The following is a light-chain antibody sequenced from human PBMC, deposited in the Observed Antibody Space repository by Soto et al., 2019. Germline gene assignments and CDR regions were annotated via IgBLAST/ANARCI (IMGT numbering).Light chain of an antibody. CDR1: HGVSGW. CDR2: TVS. J-gene: IGKJ3*01. V-gene: IGKV1-12*01. CDR3: QQGKTFPFT. Sequence: IQMTQSPSSVSASVGDTVTLSCQTSHGVSGWLAWYQQKPGKAPTLLIYTVSNLQSGVPYRFSGSGSGTDFRLTISNLQPEDFATYFCQQGKTFPFTFGPGTKVEVK.